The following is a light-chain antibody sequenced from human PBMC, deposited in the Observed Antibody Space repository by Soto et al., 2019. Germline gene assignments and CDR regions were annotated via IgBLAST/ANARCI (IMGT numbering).Light chain of an antibody. J-gene: IGKJ5*01. V-gene: IGKV3-20*01. CDR2: GAS. CDR1: QSVGSSY. Sequence: DIVLTQSPGTLSLSPGERATLSCRASQSVGSSYLAWYQQKPGQAPRLLIYGASSRPTGIPDRFSGSGSGTDFTLTISRLEPEDFAVYYCQQYGSSPLITFGQGTRLEIK. CDR3: QQYGSSPLIT.